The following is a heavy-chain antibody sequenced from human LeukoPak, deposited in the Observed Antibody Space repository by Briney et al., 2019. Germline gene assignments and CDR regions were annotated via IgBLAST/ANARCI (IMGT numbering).Heavy chain of an antibody. CDR3: ARYSSSSGWFDP. D-gene: IGHD6-6*01. J-gene: IGHJ5*02. V-gene: IGHV4-39*01. CDR1: GSSISSSSYY. Sequence: SETLSLTCTVSGSSISSSSYYWGWIRQPPGKGLEWISVISYSGSTSYDPSLKSRITISVDASKNQFSLKLNSLTAADTALYYCARYSSSSGWFDPWGQGTLVTVSS. CDR2: ISYSGST.